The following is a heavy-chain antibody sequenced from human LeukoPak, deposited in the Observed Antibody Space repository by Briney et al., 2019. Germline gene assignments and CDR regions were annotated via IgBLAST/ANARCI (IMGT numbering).Heavy chain of an antibody. Sequence: GGSLRLSCAASGFTFSDFWMHWVRQAPGKGLVWVSRINSGGTVTNYADSVKGRLTISRDNSKNTLYLQMNSLRAEDTAVYYCAREQAYYDSSGYYPGGYFQHWGQGTLVTVSS. CDR1: GFTFSDFW. V-gene: IGHV3-74*01. J-gene: IGHJ1*01. CDR3: AREQAYYDSSGYYPGGYFQH. CDR2: INSGGTVT. D-gene: IGHD3-22*01.